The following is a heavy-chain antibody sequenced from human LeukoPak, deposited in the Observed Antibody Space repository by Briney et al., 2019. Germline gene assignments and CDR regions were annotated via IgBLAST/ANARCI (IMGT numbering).Heavy chain of an antibody. V-gene: IGHV3-7*01. J-gene: IGHJ3*02. CDR3: ARDADLGATITGAFDI. Sequence: PGGSLRLSCAASGFTFSSYWMSWVRRAPGKGLEWVASINQEGSQNYYVDSVKGRFTISRDNTKKSLYLQINRLRFDDTAVYYCARDADLGATITGAFDIWGQGTLVIVSS. CDR2: INQEGSQN. D-gene: IGHD5-24*01. CDR1: GFTFSSYW.